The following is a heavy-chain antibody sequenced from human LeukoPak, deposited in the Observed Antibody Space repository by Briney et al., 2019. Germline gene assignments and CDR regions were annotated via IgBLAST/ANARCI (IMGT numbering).Heavy chain of an antibody. CDR2: MNPNSGNT. CDR3: ARARDGYD. D-gene: IGHD5-24*01. J-gene: IGHJ4*02. Sequence: GASVRISFTAAGYAFTSYDINWGRQTTGQGLEWMGWMNPNSGNTGYAQRCQGRVTMTRATSISTAYMELISPTSEDTAVYYCARARDGYDWGQGPLVTVSS. V-gene: IGHV1-8*01. CDR1: GYAFTSYD.